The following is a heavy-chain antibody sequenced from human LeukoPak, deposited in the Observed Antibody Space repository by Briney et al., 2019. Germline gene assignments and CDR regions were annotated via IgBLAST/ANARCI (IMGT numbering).Heavy chain of an antibody. V-gene: IGHV4-38-2*02. J-gene: IGHJ3*01. Sequence: KPSETLSLTCTVSGYSISSGYYWGWIRQPPGRGLEWIASIYYRGSTHYNPSLASLKSRVTISADTSKNQFSLKLSSVTAADTAVYYCAVGRPRNTTRLDDGYDFWGQGTMVTVSS. CDR1: GYSISSGYY. CDR3: AVGRPRNTTRLDDGYDF. D-gene: IGHD1-1*01. CDR2: IYYRGST.